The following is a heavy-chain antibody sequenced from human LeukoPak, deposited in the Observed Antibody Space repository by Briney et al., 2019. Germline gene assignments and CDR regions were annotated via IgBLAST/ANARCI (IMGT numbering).Heavy chain of an antibody. CDR2: INHSGST. Sequence: PSETLSLTCAVYGGSFSGYYWSWIRQPPGKGLEWIGEINHSGSTNYNPSLKSRVTISVDTSKNQFSLKLSSVTAADTAVYYCAREYCSSTSCYYYYGTDVWGQGTTVTVSS. V-gene: IGHV4-34*01. D-gene: IGHD2-2*01. J-gene: IGHJ6*02. CDR1: GGSFSGYY. CDR3: AREYCSSTSCYYYYGTDV.